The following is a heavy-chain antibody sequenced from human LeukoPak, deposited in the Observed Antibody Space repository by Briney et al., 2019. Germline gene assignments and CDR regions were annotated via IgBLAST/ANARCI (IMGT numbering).Heavy chain of an antibody. V-gene: IGHV3-23*01. CDR3: AKALSGNYFD. J-gene: IGHJ4*02. CDR2: ISGSGGTT. D-gene: IGHD1-7*01. CDR1: GFTFTTYA. Sequence: PGGSLRLSCAASGFTFTTYAMSWVRQAPGKGLEWVSGISGSGGTTYYADSVKGRFTISRDNSKNTLYLQMNSLRAEDTAVYYCAKALSGNYFDWGQGTLVTVSS.